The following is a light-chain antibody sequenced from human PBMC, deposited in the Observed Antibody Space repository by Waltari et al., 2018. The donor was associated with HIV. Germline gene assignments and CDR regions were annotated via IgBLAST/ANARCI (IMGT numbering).Light chain of an antibody. CDR3: AVWDDSLTGHVV. CDR1: RSNIGSNF. Sequence: QSVLTQPPSASGTPGQRVTISCSGSRSNIGSNFVYWYQQLPGMAPKLLIYRNNPLPSGVPARFSGSKSGTSASLAISGLRSEDGADYYCAVWDDSLTGHVVFGGGTKLTVL. J-gene: IGLJ2*01. V-gene: IGLV1-47*01. CDR2: RNN.